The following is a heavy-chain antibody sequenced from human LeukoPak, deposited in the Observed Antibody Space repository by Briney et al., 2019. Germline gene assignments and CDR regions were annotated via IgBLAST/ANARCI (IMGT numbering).Heavy chain of an antibody. Sequence: GGSLRLSCAASGFIFSTYAMDWVRQAPGKGPEWLSYISSSGNAIYYADSVKGRFTISRDNAKNSLYLEMNSLRDEDSAVYYCVRDPSGTYSYHTFTFWGQGTMVTVSS. V-gene: IGHV3-48*02. J-gene: IGHJ3*01. D-gene: IGHD1-26*01. CDR3: VRDPSGTYSYHTFTF. CDR2: ISSSGNAI. CDR1: GFIFSTYA.